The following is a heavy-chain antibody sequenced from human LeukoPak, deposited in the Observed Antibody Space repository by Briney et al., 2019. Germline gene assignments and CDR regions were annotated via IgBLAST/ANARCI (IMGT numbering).Heavy chain of an antibody. D-gene: IGHD6-13*01. CDR1: GFTFSSYS. Sequence: GGSLRLSCAASGFTFSSYSMNWVRQAPGKGLEWVSSISSSSSYIYYADSVKGRFTISRDNAKNSLYLQMNSLRAEDTAVYYCAKEAYSSSWPYYYYGMDVWGQGTTVTVSS. CDR3: AKEAYSSSWPYYYYGMDV. CDR2: ISSSSSYI. J-gene: IGHJ6*02. V-gene: IGHV3-21*04.